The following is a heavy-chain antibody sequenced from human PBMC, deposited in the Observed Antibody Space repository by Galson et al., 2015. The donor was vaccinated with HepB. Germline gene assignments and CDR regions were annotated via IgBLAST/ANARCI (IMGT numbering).Heavy chain of an antibody. CDR2: IYYSGST. V-gene: IGHV4-59*01. Sequence: ETLSLTCPVSGGSISRYYWSWIRQPPGKGLEWIGYIYYSGSTNYNPSLKSRVTISVDTSKNQFSLKLSSVTAADTAVYYCAGGGPGELLDPSDAFDIWGQGTMVTVSS. CDR3: AGGGPGELLDPSDAFDI. J-gene: IGHJ3*02. D-gene: IGHD3-10*01. CDR1: GGSISRYY.